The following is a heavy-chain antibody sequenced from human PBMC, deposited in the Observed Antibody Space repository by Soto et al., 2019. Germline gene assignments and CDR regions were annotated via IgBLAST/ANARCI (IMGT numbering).Heavy chain of an antibody. D-gene: IGHD2-15*01. J-gene: IGHJ4*02. V-gene: IGHV3-23*01. CDR1: GFTFTSYA. CDR2: VSSGGST. Sequence: EGSLRLSCAASGFTFTSYAMGWVRQAPGKGLEWVSVVSSGGSTYYADSVTGRFTVSRDNSKNTLSLQMNSLRAEDTAVYYCAKRRGAGGHFDYWGQGALVTVSS. CDR3: AKRRGAGGHFDY.